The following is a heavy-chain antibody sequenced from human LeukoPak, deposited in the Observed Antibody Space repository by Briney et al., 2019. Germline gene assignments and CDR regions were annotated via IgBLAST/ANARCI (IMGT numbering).Heavy chain of an antibody. CDR3: ARHMQEMATIPVYYFDY. Sequence: SETLSLTCTVSGGSISSYYWSWIRQPPGKGLEWIGYIYYSGSTNYNPSFKSRVTISVDTSKNQFSLKLSSVTAADTAVYYCARHMQEMATIPVYYFDYWGQGTLVTVSS. D-gene: IGHD5-24*01. CDR1: GGSISSYY. J-gene: IGHJ4*02. V-gene: IGHV4-59*08. CDR2: IYYSGST.